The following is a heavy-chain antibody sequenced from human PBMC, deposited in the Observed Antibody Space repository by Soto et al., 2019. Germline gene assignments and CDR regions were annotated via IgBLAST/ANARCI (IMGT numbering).Heavy chain of an antibody. Sequence: GGSLRLSCAASGFTFDDYAMHWVRQAPGKGLEWVSGISWNSGSIGYADSVKGRFTISRDNAKNSLYLQMNSLRAEDTALYYCAKETYGSGTYWGQGTLVTVSS. CDR3: AKETYGSGTY. V-gene: IGHV3-9*01. J-gene: IGHJ4*02. CDR1: GFTFDDYA. CDR2: ISWNSGSI. D-gene: IGHD3-10*01.